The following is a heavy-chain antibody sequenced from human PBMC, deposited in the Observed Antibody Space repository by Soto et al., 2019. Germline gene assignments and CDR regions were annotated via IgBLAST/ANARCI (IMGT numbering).Heavy chain of an antibody. J-gene: IGHJ6*02. D-gene: IGHD3-22*01. CDR2: TIPMFGTP. Sequence: QVQLVQSGAEMLQPGASVRVSCKASGGTFSKYAFSWVRQAPGQGLEWLGGTIPMFGTPNYAQKFQGRVAISADESTATVYMELSSLRSEDTAVYFCARPLRDRHYYYGMAVWGQGTTVTVSS. V-gene: IGHV1-69*01. CDR1: GGTFSKYA. CDR3: ARPLRDRHYYYGMAV.